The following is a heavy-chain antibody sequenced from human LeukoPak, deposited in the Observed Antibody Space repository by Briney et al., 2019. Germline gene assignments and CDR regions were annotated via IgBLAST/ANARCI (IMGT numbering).Heavy chain of an antibody. Sequence: ASVKVSCKASGYTFTRYAIGWARQAPGQGLEWMGWVSGYNGNTNYPQKFQGRVTMTTDTSTNTAYMELRTLTYADTAVYYCARPGCSYGDCYSSADHWGQGTLVIVSS. CDR1: GYTFTRYA. CDR2: VSGYNGNT. V-gene: IGHV1-18*01. CDR3: ARPGCSYGDCYSSADH. D-gene: IGHD2-21*02. J-gene: IGHJ5*02.